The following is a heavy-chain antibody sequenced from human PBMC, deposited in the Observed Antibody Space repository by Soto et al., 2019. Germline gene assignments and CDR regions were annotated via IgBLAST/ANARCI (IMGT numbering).Heavy chain of an antibody. CDR1: GFTFSYYW. V-gene: IGHV3-74*01. CDR3: ARGQWGAFDL. D-gene: IGHD1-26*01. CDR2: IHSDGSST. J-gene: IGHJ3*01. Sequence: DVQLVESGGGSVQTGGCLSLACAATGFTFSYYWMHWVRQAPGKGLVWVSSIHSDGSSTTDADSVKGRFTISRDNAKNTLYLQMNSLRAEDTAVYYCARGQWGAFDLWGQGTMVTVAS.